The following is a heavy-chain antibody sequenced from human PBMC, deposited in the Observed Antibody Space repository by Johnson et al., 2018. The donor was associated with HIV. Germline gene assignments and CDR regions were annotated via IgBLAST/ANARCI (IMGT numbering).Heavy chain of an antibody. CDR3: ARDSASSYYDSSAKGGAFDI. V-gene: IGHV3-9*01. CDR2: ISWNSGSK. J-gene: IGHJ3*02. CDR1: GFTFDDYA. Sequence: VHLVESGGGVVRPGGSLRLSCAAAGFTFDDYAMHWVRQAPGKGLEWVSGISWNSGSKGYADSVKGRFTISRDNSKNTLYLQMNSLRAEDTAVYYCARDSASSYYDSSAKGGAFDIWGQGTMVTVSS. D-gene: IGHD3-22*01.